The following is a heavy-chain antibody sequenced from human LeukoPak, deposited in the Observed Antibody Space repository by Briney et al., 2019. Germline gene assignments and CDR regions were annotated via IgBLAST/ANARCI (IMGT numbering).Heavy chain of an antibody. CDR2: IIPILGIA. D-gene: IGHD3-10*01. V-gene: IGHV1-69*04. Sequence: GASVKVSCKASGGTFSSYAISWVRQAPGQGLEWMGRIIPILGIANYAQKFQGRVTITADKSTSTAYMELSSLRSEDTAVYYCARGGYYGSGSSKLRDNWFDPWGQGTLVTVSS. CDR3: ARGGYYGSGSSKLRDNWFDP. J-gene: IGHJ5*02. CDR1: GGTFSSYA.